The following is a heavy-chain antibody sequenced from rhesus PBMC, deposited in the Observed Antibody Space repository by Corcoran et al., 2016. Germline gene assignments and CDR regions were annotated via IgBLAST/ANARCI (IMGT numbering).Heavy chain of an antibody. Sequence: QVQLQESGPGLVKPSETLSLTCAVSGGSISDSYRWSWIRQPPGKGLVLIGYLYGSSTSTNYNPSLKSRVTISKDTAKNQFSFKLSSVTAADTAVYYCARVLAGDWGQGVLVTVSS. CDR3: ARVLAGD. CDR2: LYGSSTST. CDR1: GGSISDSYR. V-gene: IGHV4S10*01. D-gene: IGHD6-25*01. J-gene: IGHJ4*01.